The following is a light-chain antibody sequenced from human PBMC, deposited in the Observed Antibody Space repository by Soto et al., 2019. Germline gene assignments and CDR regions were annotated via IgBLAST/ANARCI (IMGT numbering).Light chain of an antibody. J-gene: IGKJ5*01. CDR3: QQYGSSPIT. V-gene: IGKV3-20*01. Sequence: EILLTESPATLSLSPGERATLSCRASQSINNFLAWYQHKPGQAPRLLIYGASSRATGIPDRFSGSGSGTDFTLTISRLEPEDFAVYYCQQYGSSPITFGQGTRLEIK. CDR1: QSINNF. CDR2: GAS.